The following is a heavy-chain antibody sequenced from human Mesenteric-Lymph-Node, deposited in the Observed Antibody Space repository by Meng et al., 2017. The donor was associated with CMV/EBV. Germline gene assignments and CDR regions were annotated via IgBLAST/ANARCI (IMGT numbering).Heavy chain of an antibody. CDR3: ARVFYAGPRSLSFDP. CDR1: GGSISSYY. V-gene: IGHV4-59*01. J-gene: IGHJ5*02. D-gene: IGHD3-16*01. Sequence: SETLSLTCTVSGGSISSYYWSWIRQPPGKGLEWIGYIYYSGSTNYNPSLKSRVTISVDTSKNQFSLKLSSVTAADTAVYYCARVFYAGPRSLSFDPWGQGILVTVSS. CDR2: IYYSGST.